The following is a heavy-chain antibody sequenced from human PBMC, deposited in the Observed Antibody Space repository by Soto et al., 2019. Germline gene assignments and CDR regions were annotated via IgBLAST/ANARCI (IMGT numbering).Heavy chain of an antibody. CDR3: ARVGEYQVVSGYYHYGMDV. J-gene: IGHJ6*02. CDR1: GYTFTDYY. D-gene: IGHD2-2*01. V-gene: IGHV1-2*02. CDR2: INPNTGGT. Sequence: QVQLVQSGAEVKKPGASVKVSCKASGYTFTDYYMHWVRQAPGQGLEWMGWINPNTGGTNYAQNFQGTVTMTRDTSLSTAYMELSRLRSDDTAVYYCARVGEYQVVSGYYHYGMDVWGQGTTVTVSS.